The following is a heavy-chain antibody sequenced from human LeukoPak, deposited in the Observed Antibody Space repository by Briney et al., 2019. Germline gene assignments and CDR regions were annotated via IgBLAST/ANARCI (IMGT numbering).Heavy chain of an antibody. Sequence: GGSLRLSCAASGFTFSSYAMSWVRQAPGKGLEWVSAISGSGGSTYYADSVKGRFTISRDNSKNTLYLQMNSLRAEDTAVYYCAKDLRAYYYDSSGYYNWGQGTLVTVSS. CDR3: AKDLRAYYYDSSGYYN. CDR2: ISGSGGST. CDR1: GFTFSSYA. J-gene: IGHJ4*02. D-gene: IGHD3-22*01. V-gene: IGHV3-23*01.